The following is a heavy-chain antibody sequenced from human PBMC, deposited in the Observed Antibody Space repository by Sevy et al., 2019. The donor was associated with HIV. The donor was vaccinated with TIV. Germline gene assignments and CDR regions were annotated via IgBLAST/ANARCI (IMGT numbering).Heavy chain of an antibody. J-gene: IGHJ6*02. V-gene: IGHV3-7*03. CDR1: GFTFNRYW. Sequence: GGSLRLSCAASGFTFNRYWMGWIRQAPGKTLEWVANINQDGSETYVDSVKGRFTISRDNAKNSLYLQMNSLRAEDTAVYYCARDPNWQHMTDDHYYSMDVWGQGTTVTVSS. D-gene: IGHD1-1*01. CDR2: INQDGSET. CDR3: ARDPNWQHMTDDHYYSMDV.